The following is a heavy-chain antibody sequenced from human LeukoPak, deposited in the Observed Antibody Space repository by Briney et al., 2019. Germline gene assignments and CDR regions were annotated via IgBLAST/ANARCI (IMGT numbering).Heavy chain of an antibody. Sequence: GGPLRLPCVASGFPFSSYWMTWVRQAPGKGLEWVANIKTDGSQIYYVDSVKGRFTISRDNAKNSLYLQMNSLRAEDTAVYYCARDLNWETYWGQGTLVSVSS. CDR3: ARDLNWETY. CDR2: IKTDGSQI. V-gene: IGHV3-7*01. CDR1: GFPFSSYW. J-gene: IGHJ4*02. D-gene: IGHD7-27*01.